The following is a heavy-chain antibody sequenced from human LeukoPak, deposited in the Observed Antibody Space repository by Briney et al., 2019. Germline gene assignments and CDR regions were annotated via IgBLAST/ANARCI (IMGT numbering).Heavy chain of an antibody. CDR3: GRELRPGGGMGFYPNFDL. D-gene: IGHD2-21*01. CDR2: IKEDGSES. Sequence: GGSLRLSCAASGFNFGEFWMAWVRQTPGMGLQWVADIKEDGSESFYVDSVKGRFTISRDNSKNSLDLQMNRLRGDDTALYFCGRELRPGGGMGFYPNFDLWGLGTLVTVSS. V-gene: IGHV3-7*01. CDR1: GFNFGEFW. J-gene: IGHJ4*02.